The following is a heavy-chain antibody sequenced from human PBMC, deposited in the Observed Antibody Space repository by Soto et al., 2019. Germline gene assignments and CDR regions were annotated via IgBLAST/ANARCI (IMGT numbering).Heavy chain of an antibody. Sequence: QVQLQESGQGLVKPSQTLSLTCTFSGDSISSGGYYWSWIRQHPGKGLEWIGYIYDNGGAYYSPSLRGRVVISLDRSENQFSLRLSSVTAADTAVYYCARVKGGTTRRAFDSWGQGTLVTVSS. D-gene: IGHD1-7*01. CDR1: GDSISSGGYY. CDR3: ARVKGGTTRRAFDS. V-gene: IGHV4-31*03. CDR2: IYDNGGA. J-gene: IGHJ4*02.